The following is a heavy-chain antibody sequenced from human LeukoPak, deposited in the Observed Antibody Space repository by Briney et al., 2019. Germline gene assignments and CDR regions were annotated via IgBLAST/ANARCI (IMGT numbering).Heavy chain of an antibody. D-gene: IGHD3-3*01. V-gene: IGHV4-59*01. CDR3: ARGDFCSKSNCYLRPMDV. CDR1: GGSISDYY. CDR2: IYYSGST. J-gene: IGHJ6*03. Sequence: PSETLTLTCTVSGGSISDYYWNWIRQPPGKGLEWIGYIYYSGSTTYNPSLKSRVTMSVDTAKNQFSLKLRSVTAADTAVYYCARGDFCSKSNCYLRPMDVWGKGTTVTVSS.